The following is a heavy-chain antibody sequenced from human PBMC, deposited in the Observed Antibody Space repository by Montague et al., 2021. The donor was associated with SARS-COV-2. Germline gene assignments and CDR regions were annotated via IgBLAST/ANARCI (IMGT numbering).Heavy chain of an antibody. CDR2: ISYSATS. J-gene: IGHJ4*02. CDR3: ARLGITLGGVIVIRYYFDF. V-gene: IGHV4-39*01. CDR1: GASRSTKNYY. Sequence: SETLSLTCTFSGASRSTKNYYWGWIRQPPGKGLEWIGSISYSATSYSNPSFKSRVTMSVDTSRNQLSLNLSSVTVADTAVYYCARLGITLGGVIVIRYYFDFWGQGTLVTVSS. D-gene: IGHD3-16*02.